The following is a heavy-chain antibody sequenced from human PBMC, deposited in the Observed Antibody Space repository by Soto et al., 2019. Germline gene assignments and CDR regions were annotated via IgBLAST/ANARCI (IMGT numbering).Heavy chain of an antibody. D-gene: IGHD3-16*01. J-gene: IGHJ4*02. CDR2: FDPEDGET. CDR1: GYTLTELS. CDR3: TKDSHWGIIPPTHDH. Sequence: ASVKVSCKVSGYTLTELSMHWVRQAPGKGLEWMGGFDPEDGETIYAQKFQGRFTITRDNSKNTLLLQMNSLRDEDTAIYYCTKDSHWGIIPPTHDHWGQGTQGHRLL. V-gene: IGHV1-24*01.